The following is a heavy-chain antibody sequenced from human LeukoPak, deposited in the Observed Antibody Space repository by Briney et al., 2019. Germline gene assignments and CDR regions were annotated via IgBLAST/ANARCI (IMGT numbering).Heavy chain of an antibody. J-gene: IGHJ4*02. Sequence: GESLKISCQGSGYSFSNYWIGWVRQMPGKGLEWMGIIYPGDSDTRYSPSFQGQVTISADKSISTAYLQWSSLKASDTAMYYCARSMVRGVISYFDYWGQGTLVTVSS. V-gene: IGHV5-51*01. CDR3: ARSMVRGVISYFDY. CDR2: IYPGDSDT. D-gene: IGHD3-10*01. CDR1: GYSFSNYW.